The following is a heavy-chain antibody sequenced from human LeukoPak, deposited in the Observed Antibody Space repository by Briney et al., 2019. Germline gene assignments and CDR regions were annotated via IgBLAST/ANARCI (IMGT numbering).Heavy chain of an antibody. CDR3: ARDPYYDFWSGYYLMDV. CDR2: IYTSGST. V-gene: IGHV4-61*02. Sequence: SETLSLTCTVSGGSISSGSYYWSWIRQPAGTGLEWIGRIYTSGSTNYNPSLKSRVTISVDTSKNQFSLKLSSVTAADTAVYYCARDPYYDFWSGYYLMDVWGKGTTVTVFS. J-gene: IGHJ6*04. CDR1: GGSISSGSYY. D-gene: IGHD3-3*01.